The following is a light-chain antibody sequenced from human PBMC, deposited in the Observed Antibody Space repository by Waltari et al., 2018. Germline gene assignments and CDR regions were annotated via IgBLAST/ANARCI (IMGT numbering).Light chain of an antibody. J-gene: IGKJ2*01. CDR1: QSVGNK. CDR3: QQSNNWPYT. CDR2: AAS. Sequence: EIEMTQSPATLSVSPGERATVSCRASQSVGNKLAWYQQRPGQAPMLLFYAASTRATGIPVRFSGSGSGTEFTLTISSLQSEDFAVYYCQQSNNWPYTFGGGTKLEIK. V-gene: IGKV3-15*01.